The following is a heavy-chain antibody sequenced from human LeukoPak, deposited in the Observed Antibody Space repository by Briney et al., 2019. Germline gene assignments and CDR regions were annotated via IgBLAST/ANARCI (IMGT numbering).Heavy chain of an antibody. CDR3: ARHTLSCSSTSCYRAWFDP. Sequence: PSQTLSLTCTVSGGSISSGSYYWSWIRQPAGKGLEWIGRIYTSGSTNYNPSLKSRVTISVDTSKNQFSLKLSSVTAADTAVYYCARHTLSCSSTSCYRAWFDPWGQGTLVTVSS. CDR2: IYTSGST. D-gene: IGHD2-2*01. CDR1: GGSISSGSYY. J-gene: IGHJ5*02. V-gene: IGHV4-61*02.